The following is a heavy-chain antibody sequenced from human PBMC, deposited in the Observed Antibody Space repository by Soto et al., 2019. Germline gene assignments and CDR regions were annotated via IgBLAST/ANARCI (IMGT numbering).Heavy chain of an antibody. CDR2: VSDDGRNK. Sequence: QEQLVESGGGVVQPGRSLRLSCVASGFTFNNYGMHWVRQAPGKGLEWVAVVSDDGRNKYYSDSVKGRFIISRDNPKDTLYLQMNSLRPEDTAVYYCAKQFYAWGSNRAYFDYWGQGTPVTVSS. J-gene: IGHJ4*02. CDR3: AKQFYAWGSNRAYFDY. CDR1: GFTFNNYG. D-gene: IGHD3-16*02. V-gene: IGHV3-30*18.